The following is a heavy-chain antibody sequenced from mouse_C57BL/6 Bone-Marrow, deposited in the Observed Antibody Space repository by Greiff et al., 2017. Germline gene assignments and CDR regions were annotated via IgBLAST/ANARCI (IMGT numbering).Heavy chain of an antibody. V-gene: IGHV1-81*01. CDR3: AREEDYYYGSSYLYAMDY. Sequence: QVQLQQSGAELARPGASVKLSCKASGYTFTSYGISWVKQRTGQGLEWIGEIYPRSGNTYYNEKFKGKATLTADKSSSTAYMELRSLTSEDSAVYFCAREEDYYYGSSYLYAMDYWGQGTSVTVSS. J-gene: IGHJ4*01. CDR1: GYTFTSYG. D-gene: IGHD1-1*01. CDR2: IYPRSGNT.